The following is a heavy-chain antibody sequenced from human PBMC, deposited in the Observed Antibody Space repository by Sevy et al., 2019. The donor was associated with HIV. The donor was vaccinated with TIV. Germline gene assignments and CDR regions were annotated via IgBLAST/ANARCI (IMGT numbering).Heavy chain of an antibody. V-gene: IGHV3-23*01. CDR1: GFTFNNYA. Sequence: GGSLRLSCAASGFTFNNYAMSWVRQAPGKGLEGKGLEWVSTISGGGGGTYYADSVRGRFTIYRDNSKNTLYLQVNSLRVEDTAVYYCAKHYTRDIADGWYFDLWGRGTLVTVSS. CDR2: ISGGGGGT. D-gene: IGHD6-13*01. J-gene: IGHJ2*01. CDR3: AKHYTRDIADGWYFDL.